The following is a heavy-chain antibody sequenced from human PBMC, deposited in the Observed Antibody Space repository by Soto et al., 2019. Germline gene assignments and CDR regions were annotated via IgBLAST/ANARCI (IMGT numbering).Heavy chain of an antibody. D-gene: IGHD2-15*01. CDR3: AMDLYGGRSRFDY. Sequence: QVQLVESGGGVVQPGRSLRLSCVASGFTFSNNGIHWVRQAPGKGLEWVAVISSDGSKTYYADSVKGRFTISRDNSKNTLYLQMNSLRAEDTAVYYCAMDLYGGRSRFDYWGQGTLVTVSS. CDR1: GFTFSNNG. J-gene: IGHJ4*02. CDR2: ISSDGSKT. V-gene: IGHV3-30*03.